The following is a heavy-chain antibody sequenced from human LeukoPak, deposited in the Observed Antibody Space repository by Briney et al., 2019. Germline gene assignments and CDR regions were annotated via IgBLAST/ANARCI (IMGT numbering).Heavy chain of an antibody. J-gene: IGHJ4*02. CDR1: GGSISSGSYY. Sequence: SETLSLTCTVSGGSISSGSYYWSWIRQPAGKGLEWIGRIYTSGSTNYNPSLKSRVTISVDTSKNQFSLKLSSVTAADTAVYYCAREYYYDTRSTFDYWGQGTLVTVSS. CDR2: IYTSGST. V-gene: IGHV4-61*02. D-gene: IGHD3-22*01. CDR3: AREYYYDTRSTFDY.